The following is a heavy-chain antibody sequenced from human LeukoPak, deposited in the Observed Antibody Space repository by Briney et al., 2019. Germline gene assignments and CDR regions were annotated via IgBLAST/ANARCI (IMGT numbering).Heavy chain of an antibody. D-gene: IGHD2-15*01. V-gene: IGHV1-24*01. CDR2: FDPEDGET. CDR3: ARDCSGGSCLNWFDP. Sequence: ASVKVSCKVSGYTLTELSMHWVRQAPGKGLEWMGGFDPEDGETIYAQKLQGRVTMTTDTSTSTAYMELRSLRSDDTAVYYCARDCSGGSCLNWFDPWGQGTLVTVSS. J-gene: IGHJ5*02. CDR1: GYTLTELS.